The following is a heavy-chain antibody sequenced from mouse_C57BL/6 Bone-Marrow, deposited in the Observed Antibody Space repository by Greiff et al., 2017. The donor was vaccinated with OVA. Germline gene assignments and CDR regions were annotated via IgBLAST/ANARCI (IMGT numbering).Heavy chain of an antibody. J-gene: IGHJ2*01. D-gene: IGHD1-1*01. V-gene: IGHV1-15*01. Sequence: QVQLQQSGAELVRPGASVTLSCKASGYTFTDYEMHWVKQTPVHGLEWIGAIEPETGGTAYNQKFKGMAILTADKSSSTAYMDLRSLTSEDSAVYYCTRRTVVDYWGQGTTLTVSS. CDR2: IEPETGGT. CDR1: GYTFTDYE. CDR3: TRRTVVDY.